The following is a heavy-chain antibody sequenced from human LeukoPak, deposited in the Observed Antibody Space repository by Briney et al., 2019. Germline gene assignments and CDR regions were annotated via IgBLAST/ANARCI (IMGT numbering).Heavy chain of an antibody. CDR1: GFTFDNYA. Sequence: GGSLRLSCAASGFTFDNYAMHWDRQAPGKGLEWLSIISWNSGYIGYADSVKGRFTISRDNAKKSLDLQMNSLRAEDTAFYYCAKVRGTYSSGYFFDYWGQGTLVTVSS. V-gene: IGHV3-9*01. J-gene: IGHJ4*02. CDR2: ISWNSGYI. D-gene: IGHD6-19*01. CDR3: AKVRGTYSSGYFFDY.